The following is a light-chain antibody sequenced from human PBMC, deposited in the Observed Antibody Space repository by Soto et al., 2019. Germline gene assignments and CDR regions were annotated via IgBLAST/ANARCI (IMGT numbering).Light chain of an antibody. CDR3: QQYGSSPQK. V-gene: IGKV3-20*01. CDR1: QSVSSSY. J-gene: IGKJ1*01. Sequence: EIVLTQSPGTLSLSPGARATLSCRASQSVSSSYLAWYQQKPGQAPRLLIYGASSRATGIPDRFSGSGSGTDFTLTISRLEPEDFAVYYCQQYGSSPQKFGQGTKVDIK. CDR2: GAS.